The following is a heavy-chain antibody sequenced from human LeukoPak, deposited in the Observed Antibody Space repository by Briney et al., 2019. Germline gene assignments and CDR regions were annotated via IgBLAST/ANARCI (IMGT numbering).Heavy chain of an antibody. Sequence: GGSLRLPCAASGFSFSGYWVHWVRQVPGKGLVWVSQINSDGSSTSYADFVKGRFTISRVNAKNTLYLQMNSLRVEDTAVYYCARGRDYAFDSWGQGTLVTVSS. J-gene: IGHJ4*02. CDR1: GFSFSGYW. V-gene: IGHV3-74*01. D-gene: IGHD4-17*01. CDR3: ARGRDYAFDS. CDR2: INSDGSST.